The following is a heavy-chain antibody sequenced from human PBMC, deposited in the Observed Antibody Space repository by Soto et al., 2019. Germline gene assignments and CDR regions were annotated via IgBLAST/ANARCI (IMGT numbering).Heavy chain of an antibody. D-gene: IGHD2-2*01. CDR2: ISSSSSYI. CDR1: GFTFSSYS. CDR3: AREGGLVVPAAYDYSNYDYGFDP. J-gene: IGHJ5*02. V-gene: IGHV3-21*01. Sequence: EVQLVESGGGLVKPGGSLRLSCAASGFTFSSYSMNWVRQAPGKGLEWVSSISSSSSYIYYADSVKGRFTISRDNAKNSLYMQMNSLGAEDTAVYYCAREGGLVVPAAYDYSNYDYGFDPWGQGTLVTVSS.